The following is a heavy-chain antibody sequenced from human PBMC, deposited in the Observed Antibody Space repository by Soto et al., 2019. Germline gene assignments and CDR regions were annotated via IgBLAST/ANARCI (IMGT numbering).Heavy chain of an antibody. Sequence: EVQLLESGGGLVQPGESLRLSCAASGFTFSSYAMSWVRQAPGKGLEWVSVISGSDDSTYYADSVKGRSTISRDNSKNTLHLQMNSLRAEDTAVYYCAKRSSSSTFDYWGQGTLVTVSS. D-gene: IGHD6-6*01. CDR2: ISGSDDST. J-gene: IGHJ4*02. CDR1: GFTFSSYA. V-gene: IGHV3-23*01. CDR3: AKRSSSSTFDY.